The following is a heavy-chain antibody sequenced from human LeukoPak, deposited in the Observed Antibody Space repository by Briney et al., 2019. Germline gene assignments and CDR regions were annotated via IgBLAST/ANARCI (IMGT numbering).Heavy chain of an antibody. D-gene: IGHD2-2*01. CDR2: IYTSGST. CDR1: GGSISSYY. CDR3: AREGCSSTSCPFDY. J-gene: IGHJ4*02. Sequence: SETLSLTCTVSGGSISSYYWSWIRQPAGKGLEWIGRIYTSGSTNYNPSLKSRVTMSVDTSKNQFSLKLSSVTAADTAVYYCAREGCSSTSCPFDYWGQGTMVTVSS. V-gene: IGHV4-4*07.